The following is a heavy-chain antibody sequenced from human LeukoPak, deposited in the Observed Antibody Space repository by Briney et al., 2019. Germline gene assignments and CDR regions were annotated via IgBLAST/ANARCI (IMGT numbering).Heavy chain of an antibody. J-gene: IGHJ6*02. CDR3: ARSYQLLGHYYYGMDV. CDR2: ISYDGSNK. Sequence: GGSLRLSFAASGFTFSSYAMHWVRQAPGKGLEWVAVISYDGSNKYYADSVKGRFTISRDNSKNTLYPQMNSLRAEDTAVYYCARSYQLLGHYYYGMDVWGQGTTVTVSS. CDR1: GFTFSSYA. D-gene: IGHD2-2*01. V-gene: IGHV3-30-3*01.